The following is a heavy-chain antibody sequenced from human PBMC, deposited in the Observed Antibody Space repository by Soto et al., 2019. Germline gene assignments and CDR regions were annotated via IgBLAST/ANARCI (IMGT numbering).Heavy chain of an antibody. Sequence: SETLSLTCTVSGGSISSYCWSWIRQPPGKGLEWIGYIYYSGSTNYNPSLKSRVTISVDTSKNQFSLKLSSVPAADTAVYYCARDPYGSGSYYFDYWGQGTLVTVSS. J-gene: IGHJ4*02. CDR1: GGSISSYC. D-gene: IGHD3-10*01. CDR3: ARDPYGSGSYYFDY. V-gene: IGHV4-59*01. CDR2: IYYSGST.